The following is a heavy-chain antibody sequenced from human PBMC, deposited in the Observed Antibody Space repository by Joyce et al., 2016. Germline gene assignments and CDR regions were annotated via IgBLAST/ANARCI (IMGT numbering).Heavy chain of an antibody. D-gene: IGHD4-23*01. CDR3: AKDPSYGGYYFDY. V-gene: IGHV3-30*18. J-gene: IGHJ4*02. CDR2: ISFHGINT. CDR1: GFGFSTYG. Sequence: QVQLVESGGGVVQPGRSLRLSCAASGFGFSTYGMQWVRQAPGKGLEWVAVISFHGINTYYADTVKGRFTISRDNAKNTLYLQMNSLRPEDTAVYYCAKDPSYGGYYFDYWGQGSLVTVSS.